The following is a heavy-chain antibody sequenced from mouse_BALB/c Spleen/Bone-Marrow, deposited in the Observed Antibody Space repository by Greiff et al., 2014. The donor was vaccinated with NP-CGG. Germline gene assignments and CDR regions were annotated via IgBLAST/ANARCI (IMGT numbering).Heavy chain of an antibody. V-gene: IGHV1-14*01. CDR3: ARRGYRYDGFAY. Sequence: EVQLVESGPELVKPGASVKMSCKASGYTFTSYVMHWVKQKPGRGLEWIGYINPYNDGTKYNEKFKGKATLTSDKSSSTAYMELSSLTSEDSAVYYCARRGYRYDGFAYWGQGTLVTVSA. CDR2: INPYNDGT. CDR1: GYTFTSYV. J-gene: IGHJ3*01. D-gene: IGHD2-14*01.